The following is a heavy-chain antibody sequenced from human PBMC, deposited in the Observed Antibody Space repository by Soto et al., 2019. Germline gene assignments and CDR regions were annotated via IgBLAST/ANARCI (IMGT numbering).Heavy chain of an antibody. V-gene: IGHV3-30*18. Sequence: GSLRLSCAASGFTFSSYGMHWVRQVPGKGLEWVAVISYDGSNKYYAGSVKGRFTISRDNSKNTLYLQMNSLRAEDTAVYYCAKDGDYGDYVTYDYYYYMDVWGKGTTVTVSS. CDR1: GFTFSSYG. CDR3: AKDGDYGDYVTYDYYYYMDV. J-gene: IGHJ6*03. D-gene: IGHD4-17*01. CDR2: ISYDGSNK.